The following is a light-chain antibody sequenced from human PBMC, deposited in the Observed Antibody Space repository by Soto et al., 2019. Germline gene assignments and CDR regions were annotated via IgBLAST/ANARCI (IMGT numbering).Light chain of an antibody. CDR1: QSVTDNY. CDR3: QQHSNWPPIT. V-gene: IGKV3D-20*02. J-gene: IGKJ5*01. Sequence: EIVLTQSPGTLSLSPGETATLSCRASQSVTDNYVAWYKQNPGQAPRLLIHGASNRATGLPDRFSGSGSGTDFTLTISRLEPEDFAVYYCQQHSNWPPITFGQGTRLEIK. CDR2: GAS.